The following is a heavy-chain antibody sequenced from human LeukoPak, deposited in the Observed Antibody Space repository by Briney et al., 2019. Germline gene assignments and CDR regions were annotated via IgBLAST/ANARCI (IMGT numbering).Heavy chain of an antibody. D-gene: IGHD3-22*01. CDR2: IYHSRST. V-gene: IGHV4-38-2*02. Sequence: SETLSLTCTVSGYSISSGYYWDWIRQPPGKGLEWIGNIYHSRSTYYNPSLKSRVTISVDTSKNQFSLKLNSVTAADTAVYYCAKNSGYYHPYYIDHWGQGTLVTDSS. J-gene: IGHJ4*02. CDR1: GYSISSGYY. CDR3: AKNSGYYHPYYIDH.